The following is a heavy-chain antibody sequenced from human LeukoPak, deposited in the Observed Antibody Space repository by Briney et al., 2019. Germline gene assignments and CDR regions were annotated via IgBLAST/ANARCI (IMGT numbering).Heavy chain of an antibody. J-gene: IGHJ4*02. CDR3: AREPAGDYFESLYYFDY. V-gene: IGHV4-59*12. Sequence: SETLSLTCTVSGGSISSYYWSWIRQPPGKGLEWIGYIYYSGSTYYNPSLKSRVTISVDTSKNQFSLKLSSVTAADTAVYYCAREPAGDYFESLYYFDYWGQGTLVTVSS. CDR2: IYYSGST. CDR1: GGSISSYY. D-gene: IGHD3-10*01.